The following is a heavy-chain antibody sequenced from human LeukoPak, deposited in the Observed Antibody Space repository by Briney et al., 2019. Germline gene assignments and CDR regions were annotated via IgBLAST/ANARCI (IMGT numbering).Heavy chain of an antibody. D-gene: IGHD5-18*01. CDR2: ICYSGST. CDR3: ARDGYSYGNTFDD. J-gene: IGHJ4*02. CDR1: GGSISSSSYY. Sequence: SETLSLTCTVSGGSISSSSYYWGWIRQPPGKGLEWIGSICYSGSTYYNPSLKSRVTISVDTSKNQFSLKLSSVTAADTAVYYCARDGYSYGNTFDDWGQGTLVTVSS. V-gene: IGHV4-39*07.